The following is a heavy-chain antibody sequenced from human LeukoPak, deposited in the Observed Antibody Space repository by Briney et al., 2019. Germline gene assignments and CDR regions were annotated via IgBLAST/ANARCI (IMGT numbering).Heavy chain of an antibody. J-gene: IGHJ3*02. D-gene: IGHD2-15*01. V-gene: IGHV1-69*04. CDR2: IIPILGIA. CDR3: AREGCSGGSCDTRGSAFDI. Sequence: SVKVSCKASGGTFSSYAISWVRQAPGHGLEWMGRIIPILGIANYAQKFQGRVTITADKSTSTAYMELSSLRSEDTAVYYCAREGCSGGSCDTRGSAFDIWGQGTMVTVSS. CDR1: GGTFSSYA.